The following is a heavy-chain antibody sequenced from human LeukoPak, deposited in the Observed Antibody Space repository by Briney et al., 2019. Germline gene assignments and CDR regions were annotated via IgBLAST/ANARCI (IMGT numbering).Heavy chain of an antibody. J-gene: IGHJ2*01. Sequence: SEILSLTCTVSGGSISSSRYYWRWVRQPPGEGLAWIGCIDYSGSTYYNPSLKSRVTISVDTSKNQFSLKLSSVTAADTAVYYCARRYCSSTSCPGRYWYFDLWGRGTLVTVSS. D-gene: IGHD2-2*01. CDR3: ARRYCSSTSCPGRYWYFDL. CDR2: IDYSGST. CDR1: GGSISSSRYY. V-gene: IGHV4-39*01.